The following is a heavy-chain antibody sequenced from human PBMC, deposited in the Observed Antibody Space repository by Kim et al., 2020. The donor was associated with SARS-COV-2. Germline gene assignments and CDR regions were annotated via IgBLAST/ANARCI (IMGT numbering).Heavy chain of an antibody. J-gene: IGHJ4*02. V-gene: IGHV3-53*01. CDR3: ARVASSGWYEAYFDY. Sequence: ADSVKGRLTRSRDNSKNTLYLQMNSLRAEATAVYYCARVASSGWYEAYFDYWGQGTLVTVSS. D-gene: IGHD6-19*01.